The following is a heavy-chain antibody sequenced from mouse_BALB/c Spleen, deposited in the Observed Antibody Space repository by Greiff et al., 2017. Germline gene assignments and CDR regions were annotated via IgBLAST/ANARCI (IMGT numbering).Heavy chain of an antibody. CDR2: IHPSDSEI. V-gene: IGHV1S82*01. Sequence: QVQLQQPGAELVRPGASVKLSCKASGYFFTSYWLNWVQQRPGQGLEWIGMIHPSDSEIRLNQKFKDKATLTVDKSSSTAYMQLSSPTSEDSAVFYCANTYDSSSRFAYWGQGTLVTGSA. CDR3: ANTYDSSSRFAY. J-gene: IGHJ3*01. CDR1: GYFFTSYW. D-gene: IGHD1-1*01.